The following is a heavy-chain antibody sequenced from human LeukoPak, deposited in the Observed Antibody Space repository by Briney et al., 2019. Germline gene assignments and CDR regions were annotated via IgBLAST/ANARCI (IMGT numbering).Heavy chain of an antibody. D-gene: IGHD5-12*01. V-gene: IGHV4-61*01. J-gene: IGHJ4*02. CDR3: ALTDAYGGYEGYFDY. Sequence: PSETLSLTCSVSGGSVTSGSYYWSWIRQPPGKGLEWIGCIYYSGSTKYNPSLKSRVTISVDTSKNQLSLKLSSVTAADTAVYYCALTDAYGGYEGYFDYWGQGTLVTVSS. CDR1: GGSVTSGSYY. CDR2: IYYSGST.